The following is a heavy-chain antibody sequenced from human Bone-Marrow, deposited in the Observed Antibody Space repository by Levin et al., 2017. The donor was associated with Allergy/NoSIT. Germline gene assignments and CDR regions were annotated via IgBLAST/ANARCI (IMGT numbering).Heavy chain of an antibody. CDR3: ARARTRTNNYFDR. J-gene: IGHJ5*02. D-gene: IGHD3/OR15-3a*01. CDR1: GFSLSSFG. Sequence: GGSLRLSCEASGFSLSSFGMHWVRQAPGKGLEWVTVIWYEGTNKFYADSVRGRFTISRDDSKNTMYLDMTSLRVEDTALYYCARARTRTNNYFDRWGQGTLVAVSS. V-gene: IGHV3-33*01. CDR2: IWYEGTNK.